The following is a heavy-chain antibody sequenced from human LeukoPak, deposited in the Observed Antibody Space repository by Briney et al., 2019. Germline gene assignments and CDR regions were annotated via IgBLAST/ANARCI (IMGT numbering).Heavy chain of an antibody. Sequence: SQTLSLTCAISGDSVSSNSAAWNWIRQSASRGLEWLGRTYYRSKWYYQYAVSVKSRIIINPDTSKNQFSLQLNSVTPEDTAVYYCARDRSTAARDENYFDYWGRGTLVTVSS. V-gene: IGHV6-1*01. CDR1: GDSVSSNSAA. D-gene: IGHD6-6*01. CDR3: ARDRSTAARDENYFDY. CDR2: TYYRSKWYY. J-gene: IGHJ4*02.